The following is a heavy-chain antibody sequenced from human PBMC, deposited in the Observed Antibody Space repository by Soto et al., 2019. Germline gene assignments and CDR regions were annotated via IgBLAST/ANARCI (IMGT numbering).Heavy chain of an antibody. CDR3: ARVTTGTTYYYYGMVV. CDR1: CGSISSYY. J-gene: IGHJ6*02. D-gene: IGHD1-7*01. CDR2: IYYSGST. Sequence: SETLSLTCTVSCGSISSYYWSWIRQPPGKGLEWIGYIYYSGSTNYNPSLKSRVTISVDTSKNQFSLKLSSVTAADTAVYYCARVTTGTTYYYYGMVVWGQGTTVTVSS. V-gene: IGHV4-59*08.